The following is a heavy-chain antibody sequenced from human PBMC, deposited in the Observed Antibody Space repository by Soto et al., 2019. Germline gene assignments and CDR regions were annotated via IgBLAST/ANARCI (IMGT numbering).Heavy chain of an antibody. D-gene: IGHD4-17*01. J-gene: IGHJ3*02. V-gene: IGHV4-34*01. CDR2: INHSGST. CDR3: ARDLTTVATNLAFDI. CDR1: GGSFSGYD. Sequence: SETLCLTSAVYGGSFSGYDGSWIRQPPGKGLEWIGEINHSGSTNYNPSLKSRVTISVDTSKNQFSLKLSSVTAADTAVYYCARDLTTVATNLAFDIWGQGTMVTVSS.